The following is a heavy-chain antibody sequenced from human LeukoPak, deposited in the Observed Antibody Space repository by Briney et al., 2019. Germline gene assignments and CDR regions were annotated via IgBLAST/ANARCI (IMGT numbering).Heavy chain of an antibody. CDR3: ARGYYDINAYYTYYFDY. CDR1: GFTLSIYT. CDR2: ISYDGSNK. J-gene: IGHJ4*02. D-gene: IGHD3-22*01. Sequence: GGSLRLSCAATGFTLSIYTMHWVRQAPGKGLEWVAGISYDGSNKYYADSVKDRFTISRDNSKDTLYLQMNSLRAEDTAVYYCARGYYDINAYYTYYFDYWGQGTLVTVSS. V-gene: IGHV3-30*04.